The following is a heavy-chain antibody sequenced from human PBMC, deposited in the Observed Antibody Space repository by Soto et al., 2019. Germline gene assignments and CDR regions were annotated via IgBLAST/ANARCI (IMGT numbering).Heavy chain of an antibody. CDR2: IIPIFGTA. J-gene: IGHJ3*02. D-gene: IGHD3-22*01. V-gene: IGHV1-69*13. CDR3: ARGYHFNYDSSGPYVFDI. Sequence: SVKVSCKASGGTFSSYAISWVRQAPGQGLEWMGGIIPIFGTANYAQKFQGRVTITADESTSTAYMELSSLRSEDTAVYYCARGYHFNYDSSGPYVFDIWGQGTMVPVSS. CDR1: GGTFSSYA.